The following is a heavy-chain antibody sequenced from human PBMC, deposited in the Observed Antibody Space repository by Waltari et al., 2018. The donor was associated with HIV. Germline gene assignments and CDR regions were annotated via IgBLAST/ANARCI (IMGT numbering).Heavy chain of an antibody. V-gene: IGHV4-61*02. CDR1: GGSISSGSYY. D-gene: IGHD3-3*01. CDR3: ARIWSGWNYYYGMDV. CDR2: IYSSGNS. J-gene: IGHJ6*02. Sequence: QVQLQESGPGLVKPSQTLSLTCTVSGGSISSGSYYCSWIRQPAGKGLEWIGRIYSSGNSNYNPPLKSRGTISVDTSKNQFSLGLSSVTAADTAVYYCARIWSGWNYYYGMDVWGQGTTVTVSS.